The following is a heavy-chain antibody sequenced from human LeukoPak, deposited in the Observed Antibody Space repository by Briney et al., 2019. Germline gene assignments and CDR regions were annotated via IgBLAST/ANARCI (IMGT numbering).Heavy chain of an antibody. Sequence: ASVKVSCKACGGTFTSYTISWVRQAPGQGLEWMGRIIPILGIANYAQKFQGRVTITADKSTSTAYMELSSLRSEDTAVYYCAREKIDDYSKKRRPNYYYYYYMDVWGKGTTVTVSS. J-gene: IGHJ6*03. CDR1: GGTFTSYT. CDR2: IIPILGIA. D-gene: IGHD4-11*01. V-gene: IGHV1-69*04. CDR3: AREKIDDYSKKRRPNYYYYYYMDV.